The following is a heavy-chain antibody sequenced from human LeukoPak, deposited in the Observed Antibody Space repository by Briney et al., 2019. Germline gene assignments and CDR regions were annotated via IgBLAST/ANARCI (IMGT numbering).Heavy chain of an antibody. D-gene: IGHD6-19*01. V-gene: IGHV3-23*01. CDR3: AKAPRKTVAGLSGSDF. J-gene: IGHJ4*02. Sequence: PGGSLRLSCEASGFTFSSYAMSWVRQAPGKGLDWVSGISSSGATTYYADSVKGRFTISRDNSKNTLYVQMNSLRAEDTAVYFCAKAPRKTVAGLSGSDFWGQGTRVTVSS. CDR2: ISSSGATT. CDR1: GFTFSSYA.